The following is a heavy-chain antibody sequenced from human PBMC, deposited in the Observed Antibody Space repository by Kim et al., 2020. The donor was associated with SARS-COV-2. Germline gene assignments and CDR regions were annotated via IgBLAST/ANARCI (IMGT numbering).Heavy chain of an antibody. CDR1: GFTFSSCA. V-gene: IGHV3-30-3*01. J-gene: IGHJ6*02. CDR3: ARDTWSRLRGLTYSYYGMYV. CDR2: ISYDGSNK. Sequence: GRSLRLSCAASGFTFSSCAIHWVRQAPGKGLEWVAVISYDGSNKNYADSVKGRFTISRDNSKNTLYLQMNSLRAEDTALYYCARDTWSRLRGLTYSYYGMYVWGQVTTVTDSS. D-gene: IGHD3-10*01.